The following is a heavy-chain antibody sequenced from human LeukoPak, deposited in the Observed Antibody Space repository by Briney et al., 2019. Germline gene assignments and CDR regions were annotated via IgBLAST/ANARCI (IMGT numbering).Heavy chain of an antibody. CDR2: ISWNSGSI. J-gene: IGHJ4*02. Sequence: PGRSLRLSCAASGFTFDDYAMHWVRQAPGKGLEWVSGISWNSGSIGYADSVKGRFTISRDNAKNSLYLQMNSLRAEDTALYYCAKVAYDGRDGYKSGFDYWGQGTLVTVSS. V-gene: IGHV3-9*01. CDR1: GFTFDDYA. CDR3: AKVAYDGRDGYKSGFDY. D-gene: IGHD5-24*01.